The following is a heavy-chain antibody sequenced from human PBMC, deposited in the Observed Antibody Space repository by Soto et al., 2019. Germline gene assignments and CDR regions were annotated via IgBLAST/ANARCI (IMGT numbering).Heavy chain of an antibody. CDR2: ISYDGSNK. Sequence: GGSLRLSCAASGFTFSSYGMHWVRQAPGKGLEWVAVISYDGSNKYYADSVKGRFTISRDNSKNTLYLQMNSLRAEDTAVYYCAKDSHPTANSYFDYWGQGTLVTSPQ. V-gene: IGHV3-30*18. D-gene: IGHD7-27*01. J-gene: IGHJ4*02. CDR3: AKDSHPTANSYFDY. CDR1: GFTFSSYG.